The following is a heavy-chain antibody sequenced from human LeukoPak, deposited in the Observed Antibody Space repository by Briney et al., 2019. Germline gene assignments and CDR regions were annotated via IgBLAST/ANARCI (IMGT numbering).Heavy chain of an antibody. D-gene: IGHD3-9*01. CDR1: GFTFISYS. J-gene: IGHJ4*02. CDR3: ARVPYYDILTGSDY. V-gene: IGHV3-21*01. Sequence: PGGSLRLSCAASGFTFISYSMNWVRQAPGKGLEWVSSISNSSSYIYYADSVKGRFTISRDNAKNSLYLQMNSLRAEDTAVYYCARVPYYDILTGSDYWGQGTLVTVSS. CDR2: ISNSSSYI.